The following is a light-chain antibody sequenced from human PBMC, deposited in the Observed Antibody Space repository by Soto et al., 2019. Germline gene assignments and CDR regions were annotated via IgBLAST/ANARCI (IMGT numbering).Light chain of an antibody. CDR1: QSVSYN. CDR3: RQYNNWPPLT. CDR2: GAS. V-gene: IGKV3-15*01. J-gene: IGKJ4*01. Sequence: EIVLTQSPATLSVSPWESATLSCRASQSVSYNLAWYQQRPGQPPRLLIYGASTRATSVPARFSGSGSGTDFTLTISSLQSEDSAVYYCRQYNNWPPLTFGGGTKVDIK.